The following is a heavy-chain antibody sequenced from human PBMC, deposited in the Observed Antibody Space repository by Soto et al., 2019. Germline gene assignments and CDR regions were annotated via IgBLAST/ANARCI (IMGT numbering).Heavy chain of an antibody. D-gene: IGHD3-10*01. J-gene: IGHJ4*01. CDR2: IKTDASEK. CDR1: GFNFHGYW. Sequence: GGSLRLSCAGSGFNFHGYWMSWVRHAPGKGLEWLASIKTDASEKKYVDSVKGRFTVSRDNAKNSVYLQMVSLRSEDTGVYYCARDSGYGSGNSVNHYLDYWGHGTQVTVSS. CDR3: ARDSGYGSGNSVNHYLDY. V-gene: IGHV3-7*01.